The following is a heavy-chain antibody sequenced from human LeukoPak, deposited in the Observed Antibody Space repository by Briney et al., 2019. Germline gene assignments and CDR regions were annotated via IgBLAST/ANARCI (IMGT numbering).Heavy chain of an antibody. CDR3: ARGPIHNYDFWSGYRYYFDY. CDR1: GYTFTGYY. D-gene: IGHD3-3*01. J-gene: IGHJ4*02. V-gene: IGHV1-2*02. CDR2: INPNSGGT. Sequence: ASVKVSCKASGYTFTGYYMHWVRQAPGQGLEWMGWINPNSGGTNYAQKFQGRVTKTRDTSISTAYMELSRLRSDDTAVYYCARGPIHNYDFWSGYRYYFDYWGQGTLVTVSS.